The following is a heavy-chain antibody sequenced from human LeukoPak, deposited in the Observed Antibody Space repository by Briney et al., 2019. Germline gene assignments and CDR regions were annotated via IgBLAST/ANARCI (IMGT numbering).Heavy chain of an antibody. CDR1: GGSISSYY. CDR3: ARGGDILTGYYRFDY. V-gene: IGHV4-4*07. Sequence: KPSETLSLTCTVSGGSISSYYWSWIRQPAGKGLEWIGRIYTSGSTNYNPSLKSRVTIPVDTSKNQFSLKLSSVTAADTAVYYCARGGDILTGYYRFDYWGQGTLVTVSS. J-gene: IGHJ4*02. CDR2: IYTSGST. D-gene: IGHD3-9*01.